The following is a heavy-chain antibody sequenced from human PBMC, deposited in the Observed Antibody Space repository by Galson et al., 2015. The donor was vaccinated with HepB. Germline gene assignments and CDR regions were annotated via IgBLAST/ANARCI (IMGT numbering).Heavy chain of an antibody. CDR3: AKDVIDHEVLTGHFDY. V-gene: IGHV3-9*01. CDR2: ISWNSDTT. J-gene: IGHJ4*02. CDR1: GFTFDDYA. D-gene: IGHD3-9*01. Sequence: SLRLSCAASGFTFDDYAMHWVRQAPGKGLEWVSGISWNSDTTGYVDSVKGRFTISRDNAKNSLYLQLNSLRAEDTALYYCAKDVIDHEVLTGHFDYWGQGTLVTVSS.